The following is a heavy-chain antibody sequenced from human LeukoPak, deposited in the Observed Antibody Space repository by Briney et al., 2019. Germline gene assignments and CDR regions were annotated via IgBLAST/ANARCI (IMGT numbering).Heavy chain of an antibody. CDR2: IYYSGST. J-gene: IGHJ4*02. D-gene: IGHD3-22*01. CDR1: GGSVSSGSYY. V-gene: IGHV4-61*01. Sequence: EXLSLTCTVSGGSVSSGSYYWGWIRQPPGKGLEWIGYIYYSGSTNYNPSLKSRVTISVDTSKNQFSLKLNSVTAADTAVYYCARNAVPYDSSGYYGDWGQGTLVTVSS. CDR3: ARNAVPYDSSGYYGD.